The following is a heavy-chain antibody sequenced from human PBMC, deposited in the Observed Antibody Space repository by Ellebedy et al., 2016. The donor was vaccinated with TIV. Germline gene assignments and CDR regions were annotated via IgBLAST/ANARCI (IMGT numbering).Heavy chain of an antibody. CDR1: GYTFTGYY. V-gene: IGHV1-2*02. Sequence: ASVKVSCKASGYTFTGYYMHWVRQAPGQGLEWMGWINPNSGGTNYAQKFQGRVTMTRDTSISTAYMELRSLRSDDTAVYYCARVNYGGKFSLDYWGQGTLVTVSS. J-gene: IGHJ4*02. D-gene: IGHD4-23*01. CDR2: INPNSGGT. CDR3: ARVNYGGKFSLDY.